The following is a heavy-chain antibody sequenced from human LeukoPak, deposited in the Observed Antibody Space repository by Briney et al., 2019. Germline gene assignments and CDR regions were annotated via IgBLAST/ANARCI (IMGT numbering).Heavy chain of an antibody. CDR2: INHSGST. J-gene: IGHJ4*02. CDR3: ASVRYGSGSSEYYFDY. D-gene: IGHD3-10*01. Sequence: SETLSLTCAVYGGSFSGYYWSWIRQPPGKGLEWIGEINHSGSTNYNPSLNSRVTISVDTSKDQFSLKLSSVTAADTAVYYCASVRYGSGSSEYYFDYWGQGTLVTVSS. CDR1: GGSFSGYY. V-gene: IGHV4-34*01.